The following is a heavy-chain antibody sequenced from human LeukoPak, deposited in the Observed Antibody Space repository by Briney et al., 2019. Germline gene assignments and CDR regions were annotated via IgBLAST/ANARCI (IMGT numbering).Heavy chain of an antibody. CDR2: IYTSGTT. J-gene: IGHJ5*02. V-gene: IGHV4-61*02. CDR1: GGSISSGSYY. CDR3: ARVGGYTNWFDP. D-gene: IGHD1-1*01. Sequence: SETLSLTCTVSGGSISSGSYYWSWIRQPAGKGLEWIGRIYTSGTTNYNPSLQSRLTISVDTSKNQVSLKLTSVAAADTAVYYCARVGGYTNWFDPWGQGTVVTVSS.